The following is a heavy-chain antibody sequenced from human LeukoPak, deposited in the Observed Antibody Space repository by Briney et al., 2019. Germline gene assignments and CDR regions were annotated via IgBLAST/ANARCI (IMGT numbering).Heavy chain of an antibody. CDR1: GGTFSSYA. Sequence: ASVKVSCKASGGTFSSYAISWVRQAPGQGLEWMGGIIPIFGTANYAQKFQGRVTITAGESTSTAYMELSSLRSEDTAVYYCARVPLDRNYYACGFFDYWGQGTLVTVSS. J-gene: IGHJ4*02. CDR2: IIPIFGTA. V-gene: IGHV1-69*13. D-gene: IGHD3-10*01. CDR3: ARVPLDRNYYACGFFDY.